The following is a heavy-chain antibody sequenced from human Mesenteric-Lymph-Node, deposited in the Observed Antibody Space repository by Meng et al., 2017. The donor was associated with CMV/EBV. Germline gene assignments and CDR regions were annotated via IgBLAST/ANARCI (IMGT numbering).Heavy chain of an antibody. J-gene: IGHJ6*02. D-gene: IGHD6-13*01. CDR2: INSDGSST. CDR1: GFTFSRYW. Sequence: GESLKISCAASGFTFSRYWMHWVRQAPGKGLVWVSRINSDGSSTNYADSVKGRFTISRDNAKNTMYLQMNSLRAEDTAVYYCARDYSSSWYHHYYYYGMDVWGQGTTVTVSS. V-gene: IGHV3-74*01. CDR3: ARDYSSSWYHHYYYYGMDV.